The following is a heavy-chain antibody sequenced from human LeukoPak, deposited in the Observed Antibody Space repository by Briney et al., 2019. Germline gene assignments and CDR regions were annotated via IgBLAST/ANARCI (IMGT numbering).Heavy chain of an antibody. CDR2: IYHSGST. V-gene: IGHV4-38-2*01. J-gene: IGHJ3*02. D-gene: IGHD4-17*01. CDR3: ARPNGDYDDAFDI. Sequence: SETLSLTCAVSGYSISSGYYWGWIRQPPGKGLGWIGSIYHSGSTSYNPSLKSRVTISVDTSKNQFSLKLSSVTAADTAVYYCARPNGDYDDAFDIWGQGTMVTVSS. CDR1: GYSISSGYY.